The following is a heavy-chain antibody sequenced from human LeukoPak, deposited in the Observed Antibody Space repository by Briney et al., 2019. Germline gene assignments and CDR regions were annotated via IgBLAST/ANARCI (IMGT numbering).Heavy chain of an antibody. V-gene: IGHV4-34*01. CDR2: INHSGST. J-gene: IGHJ4*02. D-gene: IGHD1-26*01. Sequence: SGTLSLTCAVYGGSFSGYYWSWIRQPPGKGLEWIGEINHSGSTNYNPSLKSRVTISVDTSKNQFSLKLSSVTAADTAVYYCARVIVGAPYFDYWGQGTLVTVSS. CDR3: ARVIVGAPYFDY. CDR1: GGSFSGYY.